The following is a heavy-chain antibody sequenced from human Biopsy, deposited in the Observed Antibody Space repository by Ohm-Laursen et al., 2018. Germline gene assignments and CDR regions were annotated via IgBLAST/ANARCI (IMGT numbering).Heavy chain of an antibody. CDR2: IIPIFGHL. Sequence: SSVKVSCKASGGTFSSYSISWVRQAPGQGLEWMGGIIPIFGHLNYAQRFQGRVSITADKSTTYVYMELSRLTSGDTAVYYCAADADGYYTEFDYWGPGTLVTVSS. CDR3: AADADGYYTEFDY. D-gene: IGHD3-3*01. V-gene: IGHV1-69*06. CDR1: GGTFSSYS. J-gene: IGHJ4*02.